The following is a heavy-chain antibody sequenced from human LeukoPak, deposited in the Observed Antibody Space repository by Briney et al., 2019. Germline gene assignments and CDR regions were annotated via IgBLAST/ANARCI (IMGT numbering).Heavy chain of an antibody. CDR3: AREEQEAFDI. V-gene: IGHV1-18*04. D-gene: IGHD6-13*01. CDR2: ISASIGNT. J-gene: IGHJ3*02. Sequence: GASVKVSCKASGYTFTAYYMHWVRQAPGQGLEWMGWISASIGNTNYAQKFQGRVTMTTDTYTSTVYMELRSLKSDDSAVYYCAREEQEAFDIWGQGTLVTVSS. CDR1: GYTFTAYY.